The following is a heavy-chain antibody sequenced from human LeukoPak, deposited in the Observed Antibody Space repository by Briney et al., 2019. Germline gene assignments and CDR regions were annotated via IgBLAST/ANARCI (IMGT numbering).Heavy chain of an antibody. CDR3: AKPARTDYADY. Sequence: GGSLRLSCEASGFTFTKFWMSWVRQAPGKGLEWVSSISGSGGSTYYADSVKGRFTISRDNSKNTLYLQMNSLRAEDTAIYYCAKPARTDYADYWGQGTLVTVSS. CDR2: ISGSGGST. D-gene: IGHD1-14*01. CDR1: GFTFTKFW. J-gene: IGHJ4*02. V-gene: IGHV3-23*01.